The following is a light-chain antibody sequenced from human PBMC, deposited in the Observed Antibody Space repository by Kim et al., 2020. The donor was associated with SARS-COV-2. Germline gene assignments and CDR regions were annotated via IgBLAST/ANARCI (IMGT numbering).Light chain of an antibody. Sequence: VPPRQTASLTCSGDNLEHKYSCWYQQKPGQSPVLVIYQDNKRPSGGPERFSGSNSGNTATLTISGTQSVDEADYYYQAWDSGTVLFGGGTQLTVL. V-gene: IGLV3-1*01. J-gene: IGLJ2*01. CDR1: NLEHKY. CDR3: QAWDSGTVL. CDR2: QDN.